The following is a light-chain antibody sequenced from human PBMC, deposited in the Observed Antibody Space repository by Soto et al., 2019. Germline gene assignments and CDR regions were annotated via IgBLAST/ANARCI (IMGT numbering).Light chain of an antibody. V-gene: IGLV2-23*02. CDR3: CSYAGSSTYV. CDR1: SSDVGSYKY. CDR2: EVS. Sequence: QSALTQPASVSGSPGQSITISCTGTSSDVGSYKYVSWYQQHPGKAPKLMMYEVSKRPSGYANRFSGSKSGNTASLTISGLQAEDEADYYCCSYAGSSTYVFGTGTK. J-gene: IGLJ1*01.